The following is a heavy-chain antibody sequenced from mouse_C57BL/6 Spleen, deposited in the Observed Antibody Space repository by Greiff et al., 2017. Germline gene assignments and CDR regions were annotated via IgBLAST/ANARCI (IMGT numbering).Heavy chain of an antibody. CDR3: ARCIYDGYGFDY. Sequence: QVQLQQPGTELVKPGASVKLSCKASGYTFTSYWMHWVKQRPGQGLEWIGNINPSNGGTNYNEKFKSKATLTVDKSSSTAYMQLSSLTSEDSAVYFCARCIYDGYGFDYWGQGTTLTVSS. D-gene: IGHD2-3*01. CDR2: INPSNGGT. V-gene: IGHV1-53*01. CDR1: GYTFTSYW. J-gene: IGHJ2*01.